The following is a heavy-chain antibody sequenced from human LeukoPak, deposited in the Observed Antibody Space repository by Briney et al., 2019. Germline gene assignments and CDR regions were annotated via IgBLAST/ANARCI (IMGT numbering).Heavy chain of an antibody. V-gene: IGHV3-23*01. CDR3: AEDRISLGELLSSLEY. J-gene: IGHJ4*02. Sequence: GGSLRLSCEASGFTFSSYEMSWVRQAPGKGLEWVSGLNENGMKTDYADSVKGRFTISRDNSKNTVYLQMNRLRAEDTAVYYCAEDRISLGELLSSLEYWGQGILVTVSS. CDR2: LNENGMKT. CDR1: GFTFSSYE. D-gene: IGHD3-10*01.